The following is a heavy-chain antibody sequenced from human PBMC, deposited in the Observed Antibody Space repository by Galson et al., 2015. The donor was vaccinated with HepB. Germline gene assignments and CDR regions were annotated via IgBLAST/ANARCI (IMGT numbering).Heavy chain of an antibody. CDR1: GYTFTSYG. D-gene: IGHD5-24*01. CDR3: ARSRWLPNPNPCAFDI. J-gene: IGHJ3*02. V-gene: IGHV1-18*01. Sequence: SVKVSCKASGYTFTSYGISWVRQAPGQGLEWMGWISAYNGNTNYAQKLQGRVTMTTDTSTSTAYMELRSLRSDDTAVYYCARSRWLPNPNPCAFDIWGQGTMVTVSS. CDR2: ISAYNGNT.